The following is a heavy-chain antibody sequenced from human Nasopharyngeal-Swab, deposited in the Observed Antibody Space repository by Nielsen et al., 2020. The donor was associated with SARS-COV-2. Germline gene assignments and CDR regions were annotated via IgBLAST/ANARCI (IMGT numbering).Heavy chain of an antibody. Sequence: ALKISCAASGFTFSGSAMHWVRQASGKGLEWVGRIRSKANSYATAYAASVKGRFTISRDDSKNTAYLQMNSLKTEDTAVYYCTRPYYGDLGHYWGQGTLVTVSS. V-gene: IGHV3-73*01. D-gene: IGHD4-17*01. CDR1: GFTFSGSA. CDR2: IRSKANSYAT. CDR3: TRPYYGDLGHY. J-gene: IGHJ4*02.